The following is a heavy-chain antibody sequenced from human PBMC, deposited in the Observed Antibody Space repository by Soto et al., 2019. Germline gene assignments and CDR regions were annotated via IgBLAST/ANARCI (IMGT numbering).Heavy chain of an antibody. CDR3: AREQRFLEWLVGPLDAFDI. D-gene: IGHD3-3*01. J-gene: IGHJ3*02. V-gene: IGHV1-18*01. CDR2: ISAYNGNT. Sequence: ASVKVSCKASGYTFTSYGISWVRQAPGQGLEWMGWISAYNGNTNYAQKLQGRVTMTTDTSTSTAYMELRSLRSDDTAVYYCAREQRFLEWLVGPLDAFDIWGQGTMVTVS. CDR1: GYTFTSYG.